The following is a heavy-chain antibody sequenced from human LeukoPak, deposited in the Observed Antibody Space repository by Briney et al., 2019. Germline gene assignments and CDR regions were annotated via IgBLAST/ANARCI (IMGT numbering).Heavy chain of an antibody. V-gene: IGHV3-30*02. CDR1: GFTFSSYG. Sequence: PGGSLRLSCAASGFTFSSYGMHWVRQAPGKGLEWVAFIRYDGSNKYYADSVKGRFTISRDSSKNTLYLQMNSLRAEDTAVYYCAKDLYSSGPGRYMDVWGKGTTVTVSS. CDR3: AKDLYSSGPGRYMDV. J-gene: IGHJ6*03. CDR2: IRYDGSNK. D-gene: IGHD6-19*01.